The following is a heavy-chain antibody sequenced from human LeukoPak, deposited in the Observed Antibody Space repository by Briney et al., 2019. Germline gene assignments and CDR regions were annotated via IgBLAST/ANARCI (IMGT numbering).Heavy chain of an antibody. V-gene: IGHV4-59*01. J-gene: IGHJ4*02. CDR2: IYYSGST. CDR3: ARATPYGGLDY. D-gene: IGHD4-23*01. CDR1: GGSISSYY. Sequence: PSETLSLTCTVSGGSISSYYWSWIRQPPGKGLEWIGYIYYSGSTNYNPSLKSRVTISVDTSKNQFSLKLSSVTAADTAVYYCARATPYGGLDYWGQGTLVTVSS.